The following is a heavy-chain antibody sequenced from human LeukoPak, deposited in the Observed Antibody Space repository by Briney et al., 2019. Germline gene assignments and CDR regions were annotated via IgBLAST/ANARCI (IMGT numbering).Heavy chain of an antibody. CDR1: GFTFSSHA. J-gene: IGHJ5*02. CDR2: IGGSGISA. V-gene: IGHV3-23*01. Sequence: GGSLRLSCVASGFTFSSHAMTWVRQTPGKGLEWVSAIGGSGISAYYADSVKGRFTVSRDNSKNTLYLQVKSLRVEDTAVYYCAKDPSSWGQGTLVTVSS. CDR3: AKDPSS.